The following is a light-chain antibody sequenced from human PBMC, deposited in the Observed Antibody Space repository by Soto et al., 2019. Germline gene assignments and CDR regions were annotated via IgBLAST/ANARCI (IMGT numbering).Light chain of an antibody. CDR2: DVI. CDR3: SSYGGSNNLL. Sequence: QSVLTQPPSASGSPGQSVTISCTGTSRDIGGYDFVSWYQQHPGKAPKLLIYDVIKRPSGVPDRFSGSKSGNTAFLTVSGLQTDDEADYYCSSYGGSNNLLFGGGTKLTVL. V-gene: IGLV2-8*01. J-gene: IGLJ2*01. CDR1: SRDIGGYDF.